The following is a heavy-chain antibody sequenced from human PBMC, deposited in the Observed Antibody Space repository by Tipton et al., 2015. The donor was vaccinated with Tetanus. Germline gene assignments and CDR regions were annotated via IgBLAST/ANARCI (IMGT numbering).Heavy chain of an antibody. Sequence: SLRLSCAASGFTFGSYFMTWVRQAPGKGLEWVSAIGGSGRTTYYADSVKGRFTISRDSSKNTLYLQMNILRVEDTAVYYCAKGSLTRADTWGQGTLVTVSS. CDR3: AKGSLTRADT. J-gene: IGHJ5*02. V-gene: IGHV3-23*01. CDR2: IGGSGRTT. CDR1: GFTFGSYF.